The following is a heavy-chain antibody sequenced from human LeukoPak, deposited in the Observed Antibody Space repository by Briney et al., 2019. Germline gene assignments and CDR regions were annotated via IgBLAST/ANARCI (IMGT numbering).Heavy chain of an antibody. CDR3: ATLVGYGSFFDY. CDR1: GYSFTSYW. D-gene: IGHD3-10*01. V-gene: IGHV5-51*01. CDR2: IYPGDSDT. J-gene: IGHJ4*02. Sequence: PGESLKISCKGSGYSFTSYWIGWVRHVPGKGLEDMVSIYPGDSDTRYSPSFQGQVTISADKSISTAYLQWSSLKASDTAMYYCATLVGYGSFFDYWGQGALVTVSS.